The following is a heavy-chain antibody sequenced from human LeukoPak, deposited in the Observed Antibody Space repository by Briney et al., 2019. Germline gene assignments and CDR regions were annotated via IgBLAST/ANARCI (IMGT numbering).Heavy chain of an antibody. V-gene: IGHV3-53*01. CDR1: GFTVSSNY. CDR2: IYSGGST. J-gene: IGHJ4*02. D-gene: IGHD3-22*01. Sequence: GGSLRLSCAASGFTVSSNYMSWVRQAPGKGLEWVSVIYSGGSTCYADSVKGRFTISRDNSKNTLYLQMNSLRAEDTAVYYCARDGSSGYYILDYWGQGTLVTVSS. CDR3: ARDGSSGYYILDY.